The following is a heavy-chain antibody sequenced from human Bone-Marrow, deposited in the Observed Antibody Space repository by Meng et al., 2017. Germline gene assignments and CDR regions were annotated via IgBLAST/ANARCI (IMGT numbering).Heavy chain of an antibody. V-gene: IGHV3-7*01. Sequence: GESLKISCAASGFTFSSYWMSWVRQAPGKGLEWVANIKQDGSEKYYVDSVKGRFTISRDNAKNSLYLQMNSLRAEDTAVYYCARVQRAVVVVTYGGAFDIWGQGTMVTVSS. CDR1: GFTFSSYW. CDR3: ARVQRAVVVVTYGGAFDI. D-gene: IGHD2-21*02. CDR2: IKQDGSEK. J-gene: IGHJ3*02.